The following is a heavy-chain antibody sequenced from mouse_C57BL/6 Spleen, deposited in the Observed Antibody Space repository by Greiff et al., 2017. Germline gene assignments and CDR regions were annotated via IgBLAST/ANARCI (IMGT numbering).Heavy chain of an antibody. Sequence: VHVKPSGTVLARPGASVKMSCKTSGYTFTSYWMHWVKQRPGQGLEWIGAIYPGNSDTSYNQKFKGKAKLTAVTSASTAYMELSSLTNEDSAVYYCTFYYGNDAYWGQGTLVTVAA. CDR1: GYTFTSYW. CDR2: IYPGNSDT. CDR3: TFYYGNDAY. V-gene: IGHV1-5*01. J-gene: IGHJ3*01. D-gene: IGHD1-1*01.